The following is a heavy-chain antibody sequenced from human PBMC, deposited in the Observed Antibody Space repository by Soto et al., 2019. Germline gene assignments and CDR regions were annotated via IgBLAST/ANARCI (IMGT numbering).Heavy chain of an antibody. CDR2: IYYSGST. V-gene: IGHV4-31*03. Sequence: QVQLQESGPGLVKPSQTLSLTCTVSGGPISSGGYYWSWIRQHPGKGLEWIGYIYYSGSTYYNPSLKSRVTISVDTSKNQFSLKLSSVTAADTAVYYCARDHRGSGGPQYYFDYWGQGTLVTVSS. D-gene: IGHD2-15*01. CDR3: ARDHRGSGGPQYYFDY. J-gene: IGHJ4*02. CDR1: GGPISSGGYY.